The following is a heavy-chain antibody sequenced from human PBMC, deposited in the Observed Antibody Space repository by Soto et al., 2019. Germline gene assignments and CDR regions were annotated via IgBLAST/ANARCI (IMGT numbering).Heavy chain of an antibody. Sequence: LGESLKISCKGSGYIFTSYWIGWGLQGPGKGLEWMGIIYPGDSDTRYSPSFQGQVTISADKSISTAYLQWSSLKASDTAMYYCATLRPYCGGDCRLDYWGQGTLVTVSS. V-gene: IGHV5-51*01. CDR2: IYPGDSDT. CDR3: ATLRPYCGGDCRLDY. J-gene: IGHJ4*02. D-gene: IGHD2-21*02. CDR1: GYIFTSYW.